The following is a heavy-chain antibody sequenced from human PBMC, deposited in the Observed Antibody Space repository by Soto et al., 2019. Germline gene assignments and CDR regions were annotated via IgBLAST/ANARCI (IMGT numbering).Heavy chain of an antibody. J-gene: IGHJ4*02. V-gene: IGHV1-46*01. Sequence: QVQLVQSGAEVKKPGASVKASCKASGYTFTSYYMHWVRQAPGQGLEWMGIINPSGSTTYAQKFQGRVTMTRDTSTGTVYMELSSLRSDDTAVYYCARVYCSGGSCYGIDYWGQGTLVTVSS. CDR1: GYTFTSYY. CDR2: INPSGST. CDR3: ARVYCSGGSCYGIDY. D-gene: IGHD2-15*01.